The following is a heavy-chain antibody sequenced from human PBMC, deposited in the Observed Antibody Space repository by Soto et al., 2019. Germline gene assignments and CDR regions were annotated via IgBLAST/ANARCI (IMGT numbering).Heavy chain of an antibody. J-gene: IGHJ4*02. V-gene: IGHV3-23*01. D-gene: IGHD3-9*01. CDR3: ARPGYFDWLLYPIKFDY. CDR1: GFTFSNYV. CDR2: ISGSGDNT. Sequence: GGSLRLSCAASGFTFSNYVMSWVRQAPGKGLEWVSSISGSGDNTYYADSVKGRFTISRDNSKNTLFLQMNSLRAEDTAVYYCARPGYFDWLLYPIKFDYWGQGTLVTVSS.